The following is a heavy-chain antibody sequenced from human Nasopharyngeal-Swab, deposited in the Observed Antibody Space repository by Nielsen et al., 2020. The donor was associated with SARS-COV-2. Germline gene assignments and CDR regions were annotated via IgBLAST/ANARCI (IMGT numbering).Heavy chain of an antibody. D-gene: IGHD2-15*01. J-gene: IGHJ6*02. CDR2: IFGGGSI. Sequence: GESLKISCAASGFSVTNNYMSWVRQAPGKGLEWVSVIFGGGSIYYADSVKGRFTISRDNSKNTIYLQTNSLRAEDTAVYYCARDKLPGGYYYYYGMDVWGQGTTVTVSS. CDR3: ARDKLPGGYYYYYGMDV. V-gene: IGHV3-66*01. CDR1: GFSVTNNY.